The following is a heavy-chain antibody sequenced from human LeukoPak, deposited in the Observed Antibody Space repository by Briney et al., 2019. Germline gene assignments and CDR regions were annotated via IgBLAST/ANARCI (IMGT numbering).Heavy chain of an antibody. V-gene: IGHV4-34*01. Sequence: TSEALSLTCAVYGGSFSGYYWSWIRQPPGKGLEWIGEINHSGSTNYNPSLKSRVTISVDTSKNQFSLKLSSVTAADTAVYYCARGRVNCSGGSCYSGTDYWGQGTLVTVSS. D-gene: IGHD2-15*01. CDR2: INHSGST. J-gene: IGHJ4*02. CDR1: GGSFSGYY. CDR3: ARGRVNCSGGSCYSGTDY.